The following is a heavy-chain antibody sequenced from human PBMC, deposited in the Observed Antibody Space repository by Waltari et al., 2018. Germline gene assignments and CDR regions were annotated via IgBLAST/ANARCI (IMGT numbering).Heavy chain of an antibody. J-gene: IGHJ4*02. D-gene: IGHD1-26*01. V-gene: IGHV3-9*01. CDR1: GFNFGYCA. CDR2: ISWNSGSI. CDR3: ATDSGSLEVTRFDY. Sequence: EVQLVESGGDLVQPGRSLRLSCADSGFNFGYCAMLWGGHVPGQGLACVSGISWNSGSIDYADSVKGRFTISRDNAKNSLYLQMNSLRVEDTAFYYCATDSGSLEVTRFDYWGQGTLVTVSS.